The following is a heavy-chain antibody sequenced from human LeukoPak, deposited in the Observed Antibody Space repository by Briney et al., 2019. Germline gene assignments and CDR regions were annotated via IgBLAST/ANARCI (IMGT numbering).Heavy chain of an antibody. D-gene: IGHD3-3*01. CDR3: ARSYDTNFDY. Sequence: SETLSLTCTVSGGSISGYYWSWIRQPPGKGLEWIGYIYYSGSTNYNPSLQSRVTISVDTSKNQFSLKLSSVAAADTAVYYCARSYDTNFDYWGQGTLVTVSS. CDR1: GGSISGYY. CDR2: IYYSGST. J-gene: IGHJ4*02. V-gene: IGHV4-59*01.